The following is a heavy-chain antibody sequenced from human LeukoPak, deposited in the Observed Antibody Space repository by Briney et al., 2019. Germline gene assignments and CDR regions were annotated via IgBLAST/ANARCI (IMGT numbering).Heavy chain of an antibody. J-gene: IGHJ4*02. CDR1: GYTFTGYY. V-gene: IGHV1-2*02. CDR2: ISPNSGGT. Sequence: GASVKVSCRASGYTFTGYYMHWVRQAPGQGLEWMGWISPNSGGTNYAQKSQGRVTMTRDTSISTAYMELSRLRSDDTAVYYCARDDCSSTSCYLLTQYWGQGTLVTVSS. CDR3: ARDDCSSTSCYLLTQY. D-gene: IGHD2-2*01.